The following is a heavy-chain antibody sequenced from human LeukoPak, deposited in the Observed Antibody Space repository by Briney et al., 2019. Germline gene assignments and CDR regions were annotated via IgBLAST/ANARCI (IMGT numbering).Heavy chain of an antibody. J-gene: IGHJ4*02. CDR1: GFTFSSYS. D-gene: IGHD3-22*01. CDR3: ARDLYRTVVVPHYFDY. Sequence: GGSLRLSCAASGFTFSSYSMNWVRQAPGKGLEWVSSISSSSYIYYADSVKGRFTISRDNAKNSLYLQMNSLRAEDTAVYYCARDLYRTVVVPHYFDYWGQGTLVTVPS. CDR2: ISSSSYI. V-gene: IGHV3-21*01.